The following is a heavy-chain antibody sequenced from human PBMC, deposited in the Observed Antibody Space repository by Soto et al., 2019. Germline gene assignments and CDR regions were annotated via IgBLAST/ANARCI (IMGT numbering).Heavy chain of an antibody. V-gene: IGHV4-59*12. CDR3: AREIGSSGYYPYYYYGMDV. Sequence: SETLSLTCSVSGGSTSDNYWSWIRQPPGKGLEWIGYIYYSGSTNYNPSLKSRVTISVDTSRNQFSLRLTSVTAADTAVYYCAREIGSSGYYPYYYYGMDVWGQGTTVTVSS. D-gene: IGHD3-22*01. CDR1: GGSTSDNY. CDR2: IYYSGST. J-gene: IGHJ6*02.